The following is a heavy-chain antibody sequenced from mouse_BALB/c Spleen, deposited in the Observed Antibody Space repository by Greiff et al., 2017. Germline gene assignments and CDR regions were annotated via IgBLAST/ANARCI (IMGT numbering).Heavy chain of an antibody. V-gene: IGHV1S16*01. CDR2: INPSNGGT. D-gene: IGHD1-1*01. Sequence: QVQLQQPGAELVKPGASVKLSCKASGYTFTSYYMYWVKQRPGQGLEWIGGINPSNGGTNFNEKFKRKATLTVDKSSSTAYMQLSSLTSEDSAVYYCTRDYGSRYAMDYWGQGTSVTVSS. J-gene: IGHJ4*01. CDR3: TRDYGSRYAMDY. CDR1: GYTFTSYY.